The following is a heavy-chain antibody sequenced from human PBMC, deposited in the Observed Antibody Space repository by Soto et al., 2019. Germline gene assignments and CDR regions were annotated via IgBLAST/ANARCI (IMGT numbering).Heavy chain of an antibody. CDR3: AHRDRASGGLFDH. J-gene: IGHJ4*02. Sequence: QITLKESGPTLVKPTQTLTLTCTFSGFSLSTSGVAVGWIRQSPGKALEWLSVIYWDDDNRSSPSLRNRLTITKDTSKNQVVHTMTNLDPVDTATYYCAHRDRASGGLFDHWGQGILVTASS. V-gene: IGHV2-5*02. D-gene: IGHD3-10*01. CDR1: GFSLSTSGVA. CDR2: IYWDDDN.